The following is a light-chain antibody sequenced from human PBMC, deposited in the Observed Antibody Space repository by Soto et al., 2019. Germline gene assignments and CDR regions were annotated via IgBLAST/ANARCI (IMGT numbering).Light chain of an antibody. Sequence: QSALTQPASVSGSPGQSITIYCTGTSSDVGSYGLVSWYQQHPGKAPQLIIYEATKRPSGVSPRFSGSRSGNTASLTLSGLQAEDEAVYHFSSYAGTDRTLVFFGGGTKLTVL. CDR1: SSDVGSYGL. J-gene: IGLJ2*01. CDR3: SSYAGTDRTLVF. V-gene: IGLV2-23*01. CDR2: EAT.